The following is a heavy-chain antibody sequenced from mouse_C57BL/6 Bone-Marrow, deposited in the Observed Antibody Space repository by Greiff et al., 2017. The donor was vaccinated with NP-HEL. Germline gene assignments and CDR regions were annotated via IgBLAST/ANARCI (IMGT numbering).Heavy chain of an antibody. J-gene: IGHJ3*01. V-gene: IGHV1-82*01. CDR2: IYPGDGDT. CDR1: GYAFSSSW. D-gene: IGHD1-1*01. CDR3: SDYYGRAY. Sequence: VQLQQSGPELVKPGASVKISCKASGYAFSSSWMNWVKQRPGKGLEWIGRIYPGDGDTNYNGKFKGKATLTADKSSSTAYMQLSSLTAEDSAVYFCSDYYGRAYWGQGTLVTVSA.